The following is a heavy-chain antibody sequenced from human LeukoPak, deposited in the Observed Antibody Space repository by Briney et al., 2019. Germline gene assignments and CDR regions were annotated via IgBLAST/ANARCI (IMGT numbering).Heavy chain of an antibody. V-gene: IGHV3-23*01. D-gene: IGHD2-8*02. J-gene: IGHJ4*02. CDR3: ATYRQVLLPFES. CDR1: GLTFSTFA. Sequence: GGSLRLSCAASGLTFSTFAMIWVRQPPGKGLEWVSSIFPSGGEIHYADSVRGRFTISRDNSKSTLSLHMNSLRAEDTAIYYCATYRQVLLPFESWGQGTLVTVSS. CDR2: IFPSGGEI.